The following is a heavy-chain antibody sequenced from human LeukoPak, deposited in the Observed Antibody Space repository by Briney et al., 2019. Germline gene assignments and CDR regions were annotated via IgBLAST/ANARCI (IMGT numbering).Heavy chain of an antibody. Sequence: GGSLRLSCAASGFTVSSNYMSWVRQAPGKGLEWVSVIYSGGSTYYADSVKGRFTISRDNSKNTLYLRMNSLRAEDTAVYYCARNLQYYDILTGRIYWGQGTLVTVSS. CDR3: ARNLQYYDILTGRIY. V-gene: IGHV3-66*01. J-gene: IGHJ4*02. CDR2: IYSGGST. D-gene: IGHD3-9*01. CDR1: GFTVSSNY.